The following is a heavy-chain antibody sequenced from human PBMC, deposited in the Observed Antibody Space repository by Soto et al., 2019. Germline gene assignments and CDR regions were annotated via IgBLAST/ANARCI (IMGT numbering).Heavy chain of an antibody. Sequence: GGSLRLSCAASGFTFSSYAMSWVRQAPGKGLEWVSAISGSGGSTYSEDSMKGRITISHDTSKNTMYLQMNSLRAEDTAVYYCAKSPDIVATIAYFDYWGQGTLVTVSS. CDR2: ISGSGGST. J-gene: IGHJ4*02. CDR3: AKSPDIVATIAYFDY. D-gene: IGHD5-12*01. V-gene: IGHV3-23*01. CDR1: GFTFSSYA.